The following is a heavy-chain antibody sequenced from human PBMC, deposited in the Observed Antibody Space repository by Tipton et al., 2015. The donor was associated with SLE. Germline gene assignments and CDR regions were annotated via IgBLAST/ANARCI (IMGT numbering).Heavy chain of an antibody. CDR2: IYPGDSDT. J-gene: IGHJ6*02. D-gene: IGHD3-10*01. Sequence: QSGAEVKKPGESLKISCKGSGYSFTNYWIGWVRQMPGKGLEWMGIIYPGDSDTRYSPSFQGQLTISADKSISTAYLQRRSLKASDTAIYYCARSRGVGSYDDQALGMDLWRQGTTVPVSS. CDR1: GYSFTNYW. CDR3: ARSRGVGSYDDQALGMDL. V-gene: IGHV5-51*03.